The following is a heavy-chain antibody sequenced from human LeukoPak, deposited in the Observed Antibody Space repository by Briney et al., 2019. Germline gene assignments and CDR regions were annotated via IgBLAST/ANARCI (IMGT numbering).Heavy chain of an antibody. Sequence: PGGSLRLSCAASGFTFSSYGMHWVRQAPGQGLEWMGIINPSGGSTSYAQKFQGRVTMTRDTSTSTVYMELSSLRSEDTAVYYCARGSRLPDAFDIWGQGTMVTVSS. J-gene: IGHJ3*02. CDR2: INPSGGST. CDR3: ARGSRLPDAFDI. V-gene: IGHV1-46*01. D-gene: IGHD2-15*01. CDR1: GFTFSSYG.